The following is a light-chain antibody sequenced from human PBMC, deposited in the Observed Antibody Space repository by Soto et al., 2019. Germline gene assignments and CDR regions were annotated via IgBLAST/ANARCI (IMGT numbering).Light chain of an antibody. J-gene: IGKJ4*01. CDR3: QQRSNWPPT. CDR2: DAS. Sequence: EIVLTQSPATLSLSPGERATLSCRASQSVSSYLACYQQKPGQAPRLLIYDASNRATGIPARFSGSGSGTDFTLTISGLEPEDFAVYYGQQRSNWPPTFGGGTKVEIK. V-gene: IGKV3-11*01. CDR1: QSVSSY.